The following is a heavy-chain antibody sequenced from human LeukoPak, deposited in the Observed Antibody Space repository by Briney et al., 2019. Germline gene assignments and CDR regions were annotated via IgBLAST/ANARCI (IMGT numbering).Heavy chain of an antibody. V-gene: IGHV3-74*03. CDR1: GFTFSSSW. CDR3: AREDRITMVQGEINWFDP. J-gene: IGHJ5*02. CDR2: INSDGRTI. Sequence: GGSLRLSCAASGFTFSSSWMHWVRQAPGKGLVWVSRINSDGRTITYADSVKGRFTISRDNSKNTLYLQMNSLRAEDTAVYYCAREDRITMVQGEINWFDPWGQGTLVTVSS. D-gene: IGHD3-10*01.